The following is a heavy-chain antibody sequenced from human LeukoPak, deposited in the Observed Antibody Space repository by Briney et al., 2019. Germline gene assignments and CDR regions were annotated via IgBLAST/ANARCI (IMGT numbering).Heavy chain of an antibody. D-gene: IGHD3-3*01. J-gene: IGHJ5*02. CDR2: MNPNSGNT. CDR3: ARLRGDFWSGYYWFDP. Sequence: ASVTVSFTASGYTFTSYDINWVRQATGQGLEWMGWMNPNSGNTGYAQKFQGRVTMTRNTSISTAYMELSSLRSEDTAVYYCARLRGDFWSGYYWFDPWGQGTLVTVSS. CDR1: GYTFTSYD. V-gene: IGHV1-8*01.